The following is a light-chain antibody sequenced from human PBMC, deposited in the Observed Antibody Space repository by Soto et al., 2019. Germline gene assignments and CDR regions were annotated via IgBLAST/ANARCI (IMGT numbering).Light chain of an antibody. CDR2: EVS. V-gene: IGLV2-14*01. Sequence: HSALTQPASVSGSPGQSITISCTGTSSDVGSYNYVSWYQQHPGKAPKLMIYEVSYRPSGVSDRFSGSKSGTTASLTTAGLQSEDEADYYCSSYTSSGTRVFGGGTKVTVL. CDR3: SSYTSSGTRV. CDR1: SSDVGSYNY. J-gene: IGLJ3*02.